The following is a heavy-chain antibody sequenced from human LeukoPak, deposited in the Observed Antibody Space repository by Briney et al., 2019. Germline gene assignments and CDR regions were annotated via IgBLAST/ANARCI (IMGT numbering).Heavy chain of an antibody. Sequence: ASVKVSFKASGGTFSSYAISWVRQAPGQGLEWMGGIIPIFGTANYSQKFQGRVTITADESTSTAYMELSSLRSEDTAVYYCARESDSSGYYYFDYWGQGTLVTVSS. D-gene: IGHD3-22*01. CDR1: GGTFSSYA. J-gene: IGHJ4*02. CDR2: IIPIFGTA. CDR3: ARESDSSGYYYFDY. V-gene: IGHV1-69*01.